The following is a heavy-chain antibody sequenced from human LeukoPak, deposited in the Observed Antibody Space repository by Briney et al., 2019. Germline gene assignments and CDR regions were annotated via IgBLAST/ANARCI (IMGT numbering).Heavy chain of an antibody. CDR1: GGSISSYY. Sequence: TSETLSLTCTVSGGSISSYYWSWIRQHPGKGLEWIGYIYYSGSTYYNPSLKSRVTISVDTSKNQFSLKLSSVTAADTAVYYCARSAGYSYGYDAFDIWGQGTMVTVSS. J-gene: IGHJ3*02. V-gene: IGHV4-59*06. CDR2: IYYSGST. CDR3: ARSAGYSYGYDAFDI. D-gene: IGHD5-18*01.